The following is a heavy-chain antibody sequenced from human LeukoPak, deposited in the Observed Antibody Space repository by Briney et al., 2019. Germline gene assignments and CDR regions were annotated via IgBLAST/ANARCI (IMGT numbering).Heavy chain of an antibody. J-gene: IGHJ4*02. CDR1: GGSISSYY. Sequence: SETLSLTCTVSGGSISSYYWSWIRQPPGKGLEWIGYIYYTGGTNYNPSLKSRVTISADTSRNQFSLTLNSVTSADTAVYYCARCRYSSRPDFEYWGQRRVLPVSS. D-gene: IGHD6-13*01. CDR3: ARCRYSSRPDFEY. CDR2: IYYTGGT. V-gene: IGHV4-59*01.